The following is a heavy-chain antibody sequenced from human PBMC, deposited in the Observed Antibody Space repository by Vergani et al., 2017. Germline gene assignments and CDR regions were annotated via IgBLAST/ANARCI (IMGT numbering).Heavy chain of an antibody. CDR2: IYYSGST. J-gene: IGHJ3*02. D-gene: IGHD1-26*01. CDR3: ARGEMWEFQRRAIDI. Sequence: QVQLQESGPGLVKPSQTLSLTCTVSGGSISSYYWSWIRQPPGKGLEWVGYIYYSGSTNYNPSLKSRVTISVDTSKNQFSLKLSSVTAADTAVYYFARGEMWEFQRRAIDIWGQGTMVTVSS. V-gene: IGHV4-59*01. CDR1: GGSISSYY.